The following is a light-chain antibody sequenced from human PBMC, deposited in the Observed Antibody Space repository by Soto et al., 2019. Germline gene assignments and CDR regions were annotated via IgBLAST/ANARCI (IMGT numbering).Light chain of an antibody. CDR3: QQYNSYSRT. Sequence: DIQMTQSPSSLSASVGDRVTITCQASQDISNYLNWYQQKPGKAPKLLIYDASNLETGVPSRFSGSGSGTDFTCTISSLQPDDFATYYCQQYNSYSRTFGQGTTGDIK. J-gene: IGKJ1*01. CDR2: DAS. V-gene: IGKV1-33*01. CDR1: QDISNY.